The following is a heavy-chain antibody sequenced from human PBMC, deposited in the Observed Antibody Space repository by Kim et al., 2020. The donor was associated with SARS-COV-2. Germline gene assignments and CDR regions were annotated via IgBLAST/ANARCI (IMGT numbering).Heavy chain of an antibody. CDR3: ARDRYDILTGYNDAFDI. CDR1: GFTFTTYW. Sequence: GGSLRLSCAASGFTFTTYWLSWVRQAPGKGLEWLANIKQDGSEKYYVDSVKGRFTISRDNARNSLYLQMNSLRAEDTAVYHCARDRYDILTGYNDAFDIWGQGTMVTVSS. J-gene: IGHJ3*02. D-gene: IGHD3-9*01. V-gene: IGHV3-7*01. CDR2: IKQDGSEK.